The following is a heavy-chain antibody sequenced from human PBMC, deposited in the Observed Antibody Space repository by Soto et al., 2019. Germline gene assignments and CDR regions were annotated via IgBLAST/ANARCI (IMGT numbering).Heavy chain of an antibody. CDR3: ARSYHSGTYGCFDP. J-gene: IGHJ5*02. CDR2: VIPLFDTR. V-gene: IGHV1-69*01. Sequence: QIHLVQSGAEVRKPGSSVQVSCKASGGGFSSYAVNWVRQAPGQGLEWMGGVIPLFDTRSYAQKFQGRLTITADESTTTAYMELNSLTSDDTDIYYCARSYHSGTYGCFDPWGQGTLVTVSS. D-gene: IGHD3-10*01. CDR1: GGGFSSYA.